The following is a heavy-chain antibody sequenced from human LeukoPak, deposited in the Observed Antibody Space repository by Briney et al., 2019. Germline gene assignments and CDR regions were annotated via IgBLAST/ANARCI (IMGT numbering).Heavy chain of an antibody. J-gene: IGHJ4*02. Sequence: EASVKVSCKASGGTFSSYAISWVRQAPGQGLEWMGGIIPIFGTANYAQKFQGRVTITADESTSTAYMELSSLRSEDTAVYYCARVVGYCSSTSCSLDYWGRGTLVTVSS. CDR2: IIPIFGTA. CDR1: GGTFSSYA. D-gene: IGHD2-2*01. V-gene: IGHV1-69*13. CDR3: ARVVGYCSSTSCSLDY.